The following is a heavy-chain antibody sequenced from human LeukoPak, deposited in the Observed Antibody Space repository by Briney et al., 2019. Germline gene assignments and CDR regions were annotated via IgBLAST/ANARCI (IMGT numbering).Heavy chain of an antibody. D-gene: IGHD2-15*01. Sequence: SETLSLTCTVSGGSISSYYWSWIRQPPGKGLEWIGYIYYSGSTNYNLSLKSRVTISVDTSKNQFSLKLSSVTAADTAVYYCARGGIRVGYCSGGSCYRWFDPWGQGTLVTVSS. CDR1: GGSISSYY. CDR3: ARGGIRVGYCSGGSCYRWFDP. V-gene: IGHV4-59*01. J-gene: IGHJ5*02. CDR2: IYYSGST.